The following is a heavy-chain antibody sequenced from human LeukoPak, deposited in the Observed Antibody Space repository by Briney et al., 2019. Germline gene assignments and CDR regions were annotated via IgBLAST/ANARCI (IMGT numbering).Heavy chain of an antibody. CDR2: IRYDGSNK. CDR1: GFTFSSYV. Sequence: RGSLRLSCAAPGFTFSSYVMHWVRQAPGKGLEWGAFIRYDGSNKYYADSVKGRFTISRDNAKNSRYLQMNSLRAEDTAVYYCAKEAYYDILTGYLPYYYYYGMDVSGTGTTVTISS. CDR3: AKEAYYDILTGYLPYYYYYGMDV. V-gene: IGHV3-30*02. J-gene: IGHJ6*04. D-gene: IGHD3-9*01.